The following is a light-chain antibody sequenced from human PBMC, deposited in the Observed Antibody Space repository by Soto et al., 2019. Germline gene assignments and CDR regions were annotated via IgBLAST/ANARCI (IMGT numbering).Light chain of an antibody. CDR1: SSDVGGYNY. V-gene: IGLV2-14*01. J-gene: IGLJ2*01. Sequence: QSALTQPASVSGSPGQSITISCTGTSSDVGGYNYVSWYQQHPRKAPKLMIYDVSNRPSGVSNSFSGSKSGNTASLTISGLQAEDGADYYCSSYTSSSPVVFGGWTQHTVL. CDR2: DVS. CDR3: SSYTSSSPVV.